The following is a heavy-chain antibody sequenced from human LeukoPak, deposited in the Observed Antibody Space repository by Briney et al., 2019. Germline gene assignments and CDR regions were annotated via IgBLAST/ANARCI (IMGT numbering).Heavy chain of an antibody. CDR2: IYTSGST. Sequence: SETLSLTCTVSSGSISSYYWSWIRQPPGKGLEWIGYIYTSGSTNYNPSLKSRVTISVDTSKNQFSLKLSSVTAADTAVYYCARYGLGGYYFDYWGQGTLVTVSS. V-gene: IGHV4-4*09. D-gene: IGHD1-26*01. CDR3: ARYGLGGYYFDY. CDR1: SGSISSYY. J-gene: IGHJ4*02.